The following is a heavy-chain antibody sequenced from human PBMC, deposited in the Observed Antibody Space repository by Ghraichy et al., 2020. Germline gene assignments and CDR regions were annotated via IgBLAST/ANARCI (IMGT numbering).Heavy chain of an antibody. V-gene: IGHV3-48*02. CDR1: GFTFSSYS. CDR2: ISSSSTI. Sequence: GGSLRLSCAASGFTFSSYSMNWVRQAPGKGLEWVSYISSSSTIYYADSVKGRFTISRDNAKNSLYLQMNSLRDEDTAVYYCARDALTTPTPYYYYGMDVWGQGTTVTVSS. CDR3: ARDALTTPTPYYYYGMDV. D-gene: IGHD4/OR15-4a*01. J-gene: IGHJ6*02.